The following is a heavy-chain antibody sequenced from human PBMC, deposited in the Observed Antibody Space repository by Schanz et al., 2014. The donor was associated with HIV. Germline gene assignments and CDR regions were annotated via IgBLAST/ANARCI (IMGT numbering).Heavy chain of an antibody. V-gene: IGHV1-8*02. CDR3: VRAASFHFDKEGYYRNWYFDF. CDR2: VNPESGNT. CDR1: GYTFISYG. J-gene: IGHJ2*01. D-gene: IGHD1-26*01. Sequence: QVQLVQSGTEVKKPGASVKVSCKASGYTFISYGISWVRQAPGQGLEWMGWVNPESGNTGMADKFLGRLSLTRFTSTGTAYMELDSLRSEDTAIYYCVRAASFHFDKEGYYRNWYFDFWGRGTLVAVSS.